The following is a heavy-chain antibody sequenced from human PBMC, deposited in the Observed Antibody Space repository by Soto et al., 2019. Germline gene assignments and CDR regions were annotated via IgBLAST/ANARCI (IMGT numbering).Heavy chain of an antibody. V-gene: IGHV4-39*01. Sequence: SETLSLTCTVSGGSISSSSYYWGWIRQPPGKGLEWIGSIYYSGSTYYNPSLKSRVTISVDTSKNQFSLKLSSVTAADTAVYYCARQRIVEQQLVLGWGQGTLVTVSS. CDR1: GGSISSSSYY. J-gene: IGHJ4*02. CDR2: IYYSGST. D-gene: IGHD6-13*01. CDR3: ARQRIVEQQLVLG.